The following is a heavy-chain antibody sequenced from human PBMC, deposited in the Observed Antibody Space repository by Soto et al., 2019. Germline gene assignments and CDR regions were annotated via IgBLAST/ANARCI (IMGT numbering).Heavy chain of an antibody. D-gene: IGHD6-13*01. CDR2: NRGRGGDR. J-gene: IGHJ3*01. CDR1: GFSISSYA. V-gene: IGHV3-23*01. CDR3: AKERRLAEACTLERRRVKGAVYY. Sequence: GGSLSLSCAVSGFSISSYAFCWGRLGQGTGMGRVSANRGRGGDRNYENYVKGRITNTRAHSKNTLYLQITSQRAEDTAVNSGAKERRLAEACTLERRRVKGAVYYWGQGTMVTVSS.